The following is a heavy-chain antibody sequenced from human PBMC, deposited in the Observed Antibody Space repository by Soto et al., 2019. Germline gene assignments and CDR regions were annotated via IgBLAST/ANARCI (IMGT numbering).Heavy chain of an antibody. Sequence: GGSLRLSCAASGFTFGSYAMNWVRQAPGKGLEWVSGISGSGGSTYYADSVKGRVTISRDNSKNTLYLQMNSLRAEDTAIYYCAKVGLGAPTCTGYYYYGLEVWRKGTTVTVSS. D-gene: IGHD1-26*01. CDR3: AKVGLGAPTCTGYYYYGLEV. V-gene: IGHV3-23*01. CDR1: GFTFGSYA. J-gene: IGHJ6*04. CDR2: ISGSGGST.